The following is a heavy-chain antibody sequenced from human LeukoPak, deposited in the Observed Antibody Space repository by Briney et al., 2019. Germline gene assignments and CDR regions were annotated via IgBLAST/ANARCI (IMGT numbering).Heavy chain of an antibody. D-gene: IGHD3-22*01. CDR1: RGSINSPNW. J-gene: IGHJ4*02. Sequence: PSETLSLTCTVSRGSINSPNWWTWVRQPPGKGLEWIGEVYHTGSTSYNPSLMSRLTISLDTSKNQFSLKLSSVTAADTAVYYCARVTYDSSGYYYPSLFDYWGQGTLVTVSS. V-gene: IGHV4-4*02. CDR2: VYHTGST. CDR3: ARVTYDSSGYYYPSLFDY.